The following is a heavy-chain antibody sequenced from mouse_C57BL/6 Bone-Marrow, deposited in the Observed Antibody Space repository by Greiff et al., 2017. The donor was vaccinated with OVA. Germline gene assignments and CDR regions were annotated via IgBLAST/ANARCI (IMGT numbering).Heavy chain of an antibody. Sequence: EVKLVESEGGLVQPGSSMKLSCTASGFTFSDYYMAWVRQVPEKGLEWVANINYDGSSTYYLDSLKSRFIISRANAKNILYLQMSSLKSEDTATYYCARDGDYYGSSYDAMDYWGQGTSVTVSS. CDR1: GFTFSDYY. J-gene: IGHJ4*01. CDR3: ARDGDYYGSSYDAMDY. CDR2: INYDGSST. V-gene: IGHV5-16*01. D-gene: IGHD1-1*01.